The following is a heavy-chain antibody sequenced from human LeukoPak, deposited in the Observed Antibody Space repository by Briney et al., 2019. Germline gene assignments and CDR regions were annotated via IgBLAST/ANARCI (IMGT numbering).Heavy chain of an antibody. CDR1: GYTFTSYD. CDR3: ARFGSSSWYVGYYYYGMDV. CDR2: MNPNSGNT. J-gene: IGHJ6*02. Sequence: GASVTVSCKASGYTFTSYDINWVRQATGQGLEWMGWMNPNSGNTGYAQKFQGRVTMTRNTSISTAYMELSSLRSEDTAVYYCARFGSSSWYVGYYYYGMDVWGQGTTVTVSS. D-gene: IGHD6-13*01. V-gene: IGHV1-8*01.